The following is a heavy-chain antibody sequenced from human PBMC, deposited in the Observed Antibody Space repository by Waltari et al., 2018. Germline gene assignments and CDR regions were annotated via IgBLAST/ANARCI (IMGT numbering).Heavy chain of an antibody. CDR3: ARQGYSGYDWGGWFDP. V-gene: IGHV5-51*01. CDR1: GYSFTSYW. J-gene: IGHJ5*02. CDR2: IYPGDSDT. Sequence: EVQLVQSGAEVKKPGESLKISCKGSGYSFTSYWIGWVRQMPGKGLEWMGIIYPGDSDTRYSPSFQGQVTSAADKSISTAYLQWSSLKASDTAMYYCARQGYSGYDWGGWFDPWGQGTLVTVSS. D-gene: IGHD5-12*01.